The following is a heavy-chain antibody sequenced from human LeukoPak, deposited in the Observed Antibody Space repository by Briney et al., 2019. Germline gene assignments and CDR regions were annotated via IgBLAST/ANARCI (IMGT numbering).Heavy chain of an antibody. CDR3: ARPPAGSGVYYSFDY. CDR1: GYNFTSYW. CDR2: IYPGDSDT. Sequence: GESLKISCKGSGYNFTSYWLVWVRQMPVKGLEWMGVIYPGDSDTRYSPSFQGQVTMSADKSITTAYLQWSSLKASDTAMYYCARPPAGSGVYYSFDYWGQGTLVTVSS. D-gene: IGHD6-25*01. V-gene: IGHV5-51*01. J-gene: IGHJ4*02.